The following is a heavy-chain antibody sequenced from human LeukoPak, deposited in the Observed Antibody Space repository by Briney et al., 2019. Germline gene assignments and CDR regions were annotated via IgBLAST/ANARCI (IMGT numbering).Heavy chain of an antibody. J-gene: IGHJ4*02. CDR3: AREAEITRFDY. CDR1: GGSFSGYY. V-gene: IGHV4-34*01. D-gene: IGHD5-24*01. CDR2: INHSGST. Sequence: SETLSLTCAVYGGSFSGYYWSWIRQPPGKGLKWIGEINHSGSTNYNPSLKSRITITPDTSKNQFSLQLNSVTPEDTAVYYCAREAEITRFDYWGQGTLVTVSS.